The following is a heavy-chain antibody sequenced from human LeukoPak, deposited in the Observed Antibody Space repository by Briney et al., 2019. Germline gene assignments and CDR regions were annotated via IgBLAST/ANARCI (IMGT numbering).Heavy chain of an antibody. CDR1: GGTFTGYY. CDR3: SRGSGISFGGIDY. CDR2: IHPKSGDT. V-gene: IGHV1-2*02. Sequence: ASVKVSCKASGGTFTGYYLHWVRQAPGPGLEWMGWIHPKSGDTHYAQKFLGRVTLTRDTSTTIVYMELKWLTSDDTAVYYCSRGSGISFGGIDYWGQGTLVTVSS. J-gene: IGHJ4*02. D-gene: IGHD3-16*01.